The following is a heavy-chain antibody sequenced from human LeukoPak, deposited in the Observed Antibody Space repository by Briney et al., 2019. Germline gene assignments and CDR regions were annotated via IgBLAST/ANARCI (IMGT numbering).Heavy chain of an antibody. V-gene: IGHV4-39*02. CDR2: IHYSGST. CDR1: GGSISSSNYY. D-gene: IGHD1-14*01. CDR3: ARIPSRISWFDP. J-gene: IGHJ5*02. Sequence: PSETLSLICTVSGGSISSSNYYWGWIRQPPGKGLQWIGSIHYSGSTYYNPSLKSRVTISVDTSKNHFSLKLTSVTAADTAVYYCARIPSRISWFDPWGQGTLVTVSS.